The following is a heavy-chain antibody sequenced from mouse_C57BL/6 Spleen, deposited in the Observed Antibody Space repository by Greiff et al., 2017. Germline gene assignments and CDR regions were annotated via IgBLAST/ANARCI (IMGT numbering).Heavy chain of an antibody. J-gene: IGHJ3*01. CDR1: EYGIPSPD. V-gene: IGHV5-2*01. CDR2: INSDGGST. D-gene: IGHD2-1*01. Sequence: VPGVESGGGFVQPGEFLKPFFESNEYGIPSPDMSWVPKTPEKRLELVSAINSDGGSTYYPDTIERRFIISRDNTKQTLYLQMSSLRSEDTALYYCARHEGNYETWFAYWGQGTLVTVSA. CDR3: ARHEGNYETWFAY.